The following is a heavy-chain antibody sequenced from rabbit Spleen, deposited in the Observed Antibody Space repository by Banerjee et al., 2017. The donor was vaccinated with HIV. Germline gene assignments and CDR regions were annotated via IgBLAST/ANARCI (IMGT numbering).Heavy chain of an antibody. CDR3: ARDDGSYDYIDGYFNV. CDR2: TVTGSGGYT. D-gene: IGHD6-1*01. Sequence: QEQLEESGGDLVKPGGSLALTCTASGFSFSSTYYMCWVRQAPGKGLEWIACTVTGSGGYTYFADWAKGQFSASKTASTSVTLQMTSLTAADTATYFCARDDGSYDYIDGYFNVWGPGTLVTDS. V-gene: IGHV1S45*01. CDR1: GFSFSSTYY. J-gene: IGHJ4*01.